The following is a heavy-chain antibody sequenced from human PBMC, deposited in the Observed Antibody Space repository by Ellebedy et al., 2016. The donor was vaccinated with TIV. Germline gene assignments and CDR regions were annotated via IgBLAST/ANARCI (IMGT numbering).Heavy chain of an antibody. J-gene: IGHJ4*02. CDR1: GFTFSIYW. D-gene: IGHD2-15*01. CDR2: IKEDGRRT. CDR3: ATGARSEGGY. Sequence: GESLKISCAASGFTFSIYWMNWVRQAPGKGLEWVANIKEDGRRTSYVDSVGGRFTISRDNAKNSLYLQMNSLRAEDTAVYYCATGARSEGGYWGQGTLVTVSS. V-gene: IGHV3-7*01.